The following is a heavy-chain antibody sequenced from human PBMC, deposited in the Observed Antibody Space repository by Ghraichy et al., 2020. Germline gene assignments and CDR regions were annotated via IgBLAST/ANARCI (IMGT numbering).Heavy chain of an antibody. V-gene: IGHV4-38-2*02. J-gene: IGHJ5*01. Sequence: SETLSLTCTVSGYSISSGYYWGWIRQPPGKGLEWIGSIYHSGSTYYNPSLKSRVTISVDTSKNQFSLKLSSVTAAYTAVYYCARVRVVVVPAAILWFDSWGQGTLGTVSS. D-gene: IGHD2-2*01. CDR1: GYSISSGYY. CDR2: IYHSGST. CDR3: ARVRVVVVPAAILWFDS.